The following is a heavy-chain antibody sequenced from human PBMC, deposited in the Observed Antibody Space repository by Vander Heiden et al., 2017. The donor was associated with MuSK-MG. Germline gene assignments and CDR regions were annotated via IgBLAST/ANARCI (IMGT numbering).Heavy chain of an antibody. J-gene: IGHJ4*02. CDR1: GFTLSSYS. V-gene: IGHV3-21*01. CDR3: ARDYPYDSGPDDY. Sequence: EVQLVASGGGLVKPGGSLRLSCAASGFTLSSYSINWVRQAPGKGLEWVSSISSSSSYIYYADSVKGRFTISRDNAKNSLYLQMNSLRAEDTAVYYCARDYPYDSGPDDYWGQGTLVTVSS. CDR2: ISSSSSYI. D-gene: IGHD3-22*01.